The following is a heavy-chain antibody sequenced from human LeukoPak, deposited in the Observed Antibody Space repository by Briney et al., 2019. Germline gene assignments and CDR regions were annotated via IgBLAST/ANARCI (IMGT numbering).Heavy chain of an antibody. CDR1: GGSISSYY. V-gene: IGHV4-59*08. CDR2: ISYSGST. Sequence: PSETLSLTCTVSGGSISSYYWSWIRQPPGKGLEWIGYISYSGSTNYNPSLKSRVTISVDTSKNQFSLKLSSVTAADTAVYYCARGGGGQAAGTVPAEYFQHWGQGTLVTVSS. D-gene: IGHD6-13*01. J-gene: IGHJ1*01. CDR3: ARGGGGQAAGTVPAEYFQH.